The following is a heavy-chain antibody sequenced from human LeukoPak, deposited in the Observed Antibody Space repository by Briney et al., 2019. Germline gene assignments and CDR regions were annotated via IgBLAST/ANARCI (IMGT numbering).Heavy chain of an antibody. J-gene: IGHJ4*02. CDR3: ARFGVVASGTNY. Sequence: PSETLSLTCAVYGGSFSGYCLNWIRQPPGKGLEWIGEINHSGSTNYNPSLKSRVTISVDTSKNQFSLKLSSVTAADTAVYYCARFGVVASGTNYWGQGTLVTVSS. CDR2: INHSGST. V-gene: IGHV4-34*01. D-gene: IGHD6-13*01. CDR1: GGSFSGYC.